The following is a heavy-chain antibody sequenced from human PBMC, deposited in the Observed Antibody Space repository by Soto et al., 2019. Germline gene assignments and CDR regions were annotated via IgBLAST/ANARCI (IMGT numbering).Heavy chain of an antibody. J-gene: IGHJ4*02. CDR3: ALPWAGTPFDY. CDR1: GFTFGSYA. Sequence: EVQLLESGGAFVQPGGSLRLSCAASGFTFGSYAMSWVRQAPGKGLEWVSSISGTGGSTYYADSVKGRFTISRDNSKKTMFLQINNLRADDTAIYYRALPWAGTPFDYWGQGTLVTVSS. D-gene: IGHD6-19*01. V-gene: IGHV3-23*01. CDR2: ISGTGGST.